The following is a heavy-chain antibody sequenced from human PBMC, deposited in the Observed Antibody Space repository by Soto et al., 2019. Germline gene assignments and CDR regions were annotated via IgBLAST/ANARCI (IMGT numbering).Heavy chain of an antibody. J-gene: IGHJ4*02. CDR1: DLSFSNAY. Sequence: EVQLVESGGGVVKPGEALRLSCAASDLSFSNAYINWVLQAPGKGLEWVGRIKSKTDGGTIDYAAPVKGRFIISRDYSSDTVYLQMNRLKTEDTAVYSCTTRGALGYWGQGTLVTVSS. D-gene: IGHD2-15*01. CDR2: IKSKTDGGTI. CDR3: TTRGALGY. V-gene: IGHV3-15*07.